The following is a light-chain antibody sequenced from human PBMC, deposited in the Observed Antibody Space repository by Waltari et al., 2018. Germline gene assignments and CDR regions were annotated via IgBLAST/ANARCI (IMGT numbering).Light chain of an antibody. V-gene: IGKV1-8*01. CDR3: QQYYSYPPFT. J-gene: IGKJ3*01. Sequence: AIRMTQAPSSFSASTGGRVTITCRARQGLRSYLAWCQQKPGKAPKLLIYAASTVQSGVPSSVSGSVSGTDFTLTSSFLQSEDFATYYCQQYYSYPPFTFGPGTKLDIK. CDR1: QGLRSY. CDR2: AAS.